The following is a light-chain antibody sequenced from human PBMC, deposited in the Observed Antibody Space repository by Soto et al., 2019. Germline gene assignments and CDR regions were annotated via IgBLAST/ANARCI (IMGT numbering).Light chain of an antibody. J-gene: IGLJ1*01. CDR1: SSDVGGYNY. V-gene: IGLV2-14*01. CDR3: SSYTSSGLPDV. Sequence: QSVLTQPASVSGSPGQSITISCTGTSSDVGGYNYVSWYQQHPGKAPKLMIYDVSNRPSGVSNRFSGSKSGNTASLTISGLQAEDEADYYCSSYTSSGLPDVFGTGTKVTVL. CDR2: DVS.